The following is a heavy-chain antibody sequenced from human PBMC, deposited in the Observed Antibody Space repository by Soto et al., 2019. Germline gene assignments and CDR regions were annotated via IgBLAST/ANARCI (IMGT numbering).Heavy chain of an antibody. V-gene: IGHV4-59*12. CDR2: IYYSGST. CDR3: ARDGYSYGLDY. J-gene: IGHJ4*02. CDR1: GGSISSYY. D-gene: IGHD5-18*01. Sequence: PSETLSLTCTVSGGSISSYYWSWIRQPPGKGLEWSGYIYYSGSTYYNPSLKSRVTISVDTSKNQFSLKLSSVTAADTAVYYCARDGYSYGLDYWGQGTLVTVSS.